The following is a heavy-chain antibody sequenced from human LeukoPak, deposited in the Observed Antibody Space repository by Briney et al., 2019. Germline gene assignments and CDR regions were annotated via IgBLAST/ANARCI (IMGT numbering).Heavy chain of an antibody. CDR1: GFTFSSYA. Sequence: GGSLRLSCAASGFTFSSYAMHWVRQAPGKGLEYVSAISSNGGSTYYANSVKGRFTISRDNSKNTLYLQMGSLRAEDMAVYYCARDFLEETESPDYYYYMDVWGKRTTVTVSS. CDR3: ARDFLEETESPDYYYYMDV. V-gene: IGHV3-64*01. D-gene: IGHD1-1*01. CDR2: ISSNGGST. J-gene: IGHJ6*03.